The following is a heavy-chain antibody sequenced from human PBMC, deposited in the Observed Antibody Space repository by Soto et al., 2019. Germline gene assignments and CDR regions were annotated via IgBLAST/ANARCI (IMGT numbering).Heavy chain of an antibody. Sequence: EVQLVESGGDLVQPGGSLRLSCAASGFIFSDYTMTWVRQAPGRGLEFVSHISSSGGAIFYAESVKGRFTVSRDNAKNSLYLQMASLRDDDTAVYFWARDHGGSTWFVGVYYFFGRDVWGQGTAVTVS. V-gene: IGHV3-48*02. CDR3: ARDHGGSTWFVGVYYFFGRDV. CDR1: GFIFSDYT. J-gene: IGHJ6*02. CDR2: ISSSGGAI. D-gene: IGHD6-13*01.